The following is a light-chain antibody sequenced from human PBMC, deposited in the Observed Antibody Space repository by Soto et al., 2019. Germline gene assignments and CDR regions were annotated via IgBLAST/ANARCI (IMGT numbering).Light chain of an antibody. V-gene: IGLV2-14*01. Sequence: QSVLTQPASVSGSPGQSITISCTGTSSDVGNYNYVSWSQQHPAKAPKLMIYDGSNRPSGVSNRFSGSRSGNTASLTISGLQAVDEADYYCSSYTTSGTRVFGTGTKVTVL. CDR1: SSDVGNYNY. J-gene: IGLJ1*01. CDR2: DGS. CDR3: SSYTTSGTRV.